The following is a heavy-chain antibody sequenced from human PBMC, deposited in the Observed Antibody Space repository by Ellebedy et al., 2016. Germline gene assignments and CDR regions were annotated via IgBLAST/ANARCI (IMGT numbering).Heavy chain of an antibody. CDR3: ARDVYTETRGWGY. V-gene: IGHV3-7*01. CDR1: GFTVSSNY. D-gene: IGHD4-11*01. Sequence: GESLKISCAASGFTVSSNYMSWVRQAPGKGLEWVANINRDGSEKFYVDSVKGRFTISRDDAKNSLYLQMNSLRDEDTAVYYCARDVYTETRGWGYWGRGTLVTVSS. CDR2: INRDGSEK. J-gene: IGHJ4*02.